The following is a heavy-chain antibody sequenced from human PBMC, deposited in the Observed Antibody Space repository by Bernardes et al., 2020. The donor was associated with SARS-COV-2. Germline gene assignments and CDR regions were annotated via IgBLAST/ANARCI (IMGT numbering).Heavy chain of an antibody. Sequence: GGSLRLSCAASGFTFSSYAMSWVRQAPGKGLEWVSALSGSGGSTYYADSVKGRFTISRDNSKNTLYLQMNSLRAEDTAVYYCAKDHTMVRGVLFDYWGQGTLVTVSS. J-gene: IGHJ4*02. V-gene: IGHV3-23*01. CDR3: AKDHTMVRGVLFDY. CDR2: LSGSGGST. D-gene: IGHD3-10*01. CDR1: GFTFSSYA.